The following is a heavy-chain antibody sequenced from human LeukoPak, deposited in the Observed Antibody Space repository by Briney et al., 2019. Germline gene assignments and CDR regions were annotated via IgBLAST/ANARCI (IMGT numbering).Heavy chain of an antibody. Sequence: SETLSLTCTVSGASISSGDYHWNWIRQPPGKGLEWIGFVHVSGSTYYNPSLKSRVSISRDMSKNQLSLMLSSVTAADTAVYYCARGFGAGNYYYGWFDPWGQGTLVSVSS. V-gene: IGHV4-30-4*01. J-gene: IGHJ5*02. CDR2: VHVSGST. D-gene: IGHD3-10*01. CDR3: ARGFGAGNYYYGWFDP. CDR1: GASISSGDYH.